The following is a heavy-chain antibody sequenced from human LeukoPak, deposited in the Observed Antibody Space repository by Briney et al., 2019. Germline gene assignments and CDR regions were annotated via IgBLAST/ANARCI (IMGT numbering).Heavy chain of an antibody. J-gene: IGHJ4*02. CDR1: GDTFTTYW. CDR2: IYPGDSET. CDR3: ARQAAEYYFDY. D-gene: IGHD2-15*01. V-gene: IGHV5-51*01. Sequence: GESLKISCKGSGDTFTTYWIGWVRQLPGKGLEWMGIIYPGDSETRYSPSFQGQVTMSVDKSSSTAYLQWSSLKASDTAMYYCARQAAEYYFDYWGQGTLVTVSS.